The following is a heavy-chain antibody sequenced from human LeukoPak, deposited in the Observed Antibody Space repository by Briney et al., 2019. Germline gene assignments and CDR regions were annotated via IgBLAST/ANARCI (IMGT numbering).Heavy chain of an antibody. CDR3: ARGNYYYDSSGYYFDY. D-gene: IGHD3-22*01. V-gene: IGHV3-23*01. CDR2: ISGSGGST. CDR1: GFTFSSYA. J-gene: IGHJ4*02. Sequence: GGSLRLSCAAPGFTFSSYAMSWVRQAPGEGLEWVSGISGSGGSTYYADSVKGRFTISRDNSKNTLYLQMNSLRAEDTAVYYCARGNYYYDSSGYYFDYWGQGTLVTVSS.